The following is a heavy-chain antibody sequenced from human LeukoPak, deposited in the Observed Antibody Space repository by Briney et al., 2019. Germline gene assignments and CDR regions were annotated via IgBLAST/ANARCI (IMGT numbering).Heavy chain of an antibody. J-gene: IGHJ6*03. CDR1: GYTFTSYA. Sequence: ASVKVSCKASGYTFTSYAMNWVRQAPGQGLEWMGWINTNTGNPTYAQGFTGRFVFSMDTSVSTAYVQISSLKAGDTAVYYCATRYSSSHYYYMDVWGEGTTVTVSS. D-gene: IGHD6-13*01. CDR2: INTNTGNP. V-gene: IGHV7-4-1*02. CDR3: ATRYSSSHYYYMDV.